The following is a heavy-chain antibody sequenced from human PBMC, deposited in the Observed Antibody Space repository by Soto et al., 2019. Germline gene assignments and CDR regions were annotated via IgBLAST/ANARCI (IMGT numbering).Heavy chain of an antibody. Sequence: QVQLVRSGAEVKRPGSSVKVSCKASGDTFNFYSINWVRQAPGLGLEWLGRVNPILSLSNYAQRFQGRVTMTADKSTSTAYMILNSLKSEDTAIYYCATSYGSGYRAFDYWGQGALVTVSS. J-gene: IGHJ4*02. CDR2: VNPILSLS. D-gene: IGHD3-10*01. CDR1: GDTFNFYS. V-gene: IGHV1-69*02. CDR3: ATSYGSGYRAFDY.